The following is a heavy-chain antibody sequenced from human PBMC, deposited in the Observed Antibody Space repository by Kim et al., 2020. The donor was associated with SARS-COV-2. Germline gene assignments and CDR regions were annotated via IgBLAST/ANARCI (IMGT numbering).Heavy chain of an antibody. J-gene: IGHJ4*02. CDR1: GFTFSSYG. Sequence: GGSLRLSCAASGFTFSSYGMHWVRQAPGKGLEWVAVISYDGSNKYYADSVKGRFTISRDNSKNTLYLQMNSLRAEDTAVYYCAKDVELWFVQTLDYWGQGTLVTVSS. CDR3: AKDVELWFVQTLDY. D-gene: IGHD5-18*01. CDR2: ISYDGSNK. V-gene: IGHV3-30*18.